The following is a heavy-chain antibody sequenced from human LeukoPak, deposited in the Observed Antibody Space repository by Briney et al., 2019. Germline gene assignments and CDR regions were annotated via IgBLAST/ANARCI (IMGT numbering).Heavy chain of an antibody. V-gene: IGHV4-39*02. Sequence: PSETLSLTCTVSGGSISSSTYYWGWIRQPPGKGLEWIGSIYYSGSTYYNPSLKSRVTISVDTSKNQFSLKPSSVTAADTAVYYCARGNLYNWNYDYWGQGTLVTVSS. CDR3: ARGNLYNWNYDY. CDR2: IYYSGST. CDR1: GGSISSSTYY. J-gene: IGHJ4*02. D-gene: IGHD1-7*01.